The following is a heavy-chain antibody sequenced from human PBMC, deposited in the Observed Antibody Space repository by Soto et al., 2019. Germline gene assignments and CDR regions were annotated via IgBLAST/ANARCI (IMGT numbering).Heavy chain of an antibody. D-gene: IGHD2-8*01. CDR1: GYIFTSYG. Sequence: GASVKVSCKASGYIFTSYGISWVRQAPGQGLEWMGWISGYNGDTKYAQKFQGRVTMTVDTSTTTAYMELRSLTSDDRAVYYCAKNGQPPYYYYGMDVWGQGTTVTVSS. CDR3: AKNGQPPYYYYGMDV. CDR2: ISGYNGDT. J-gene: IGHJ6*02. V-gene: IGHV1-18*01.